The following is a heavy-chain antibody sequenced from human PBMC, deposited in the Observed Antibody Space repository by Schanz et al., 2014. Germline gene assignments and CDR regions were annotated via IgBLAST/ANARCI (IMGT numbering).Heavy chain of an antibody. J-gene: IGHJ4*02. CDR2: VSRSTPDI. CDR3: ARKVVATIGGYYDN. Sequence: EVQLVASGGGLVKPGGSLRLSCTASGFTFSSYSMNWVRQAPGKGLEWVSYVSRSTPDIYYADSVKGRFTISRDNSRDTVYLQMNSLRAEDTAVYYCARKVVATIGGYYDNWGQGTLVIVSS. D-gene: IGHD5-12*01. CDR1: GFTFSSYS. V-gene: IGHV3-21*04.